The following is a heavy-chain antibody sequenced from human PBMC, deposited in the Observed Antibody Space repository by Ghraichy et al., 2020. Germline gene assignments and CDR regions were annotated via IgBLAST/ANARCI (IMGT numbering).Heavy chain of an antibody. D-gene: IGHD3-10*01. CDR2: ISGSGGST. J-gene: IGHJ6*02. V-gene: IGHV3-23*01. Sequence: GGSLRLSCAASGFTFSSYAMSWVRQAPGKGLEWVSGISGSGGSTYYADSVKGRFTISRDNSKNTLYLQMNSLRAEDTAVYYCAKDHRGIQGSYYYYCDMDVWGQGTAVTVSS. CDR1: GFTFSSYA. CDR3: AKDHRGIQGSYYYYCDMDV.